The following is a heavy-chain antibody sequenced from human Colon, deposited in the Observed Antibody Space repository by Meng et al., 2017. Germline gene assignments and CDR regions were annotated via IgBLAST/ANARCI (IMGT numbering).Heavy chain of an antibody. V-gene: IGHV4-31*03. D-gene: IGHD4-17*01. Sequence: QVHLHESGPGRVRLSDALSLVCTVSGGSIKSGGYHWSWVRHHPGKGLEYMGFMSDSGTTDYNPSLRIRVSISEIGSSKNQFSLTLRSVTAADTATYFCARDTLYGTDYWGQGGLVTVSS. CDR1: GGSIKSGGYH. CDR2: MSDSGTT. J-gene: IGHJ4*02. CDR3: ARDTLYGTDY.